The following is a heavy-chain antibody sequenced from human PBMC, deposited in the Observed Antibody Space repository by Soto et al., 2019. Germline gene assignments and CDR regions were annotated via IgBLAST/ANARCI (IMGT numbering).Heavy chain of an antibody. V-gene: IGHV3-23*01. D-gene: IGHD3-10*01. J-gene: IGHJ4*02. Sequence: EVQLLESGGGLVQPGGSLRLSCAASGFTFSSYAMSWVRQAPGKGLEWVSAISGSGGSTYYADSVKGRFTISRDNXXNTLYLQMNSLRAEDTAVYYCAKEGSPHYGSGTDYWGQGTLVTVSS. CDR2: ISGSGGST. CDR3: AKEGSPHYGSGTDY. CDR1: GFTFSSYA.